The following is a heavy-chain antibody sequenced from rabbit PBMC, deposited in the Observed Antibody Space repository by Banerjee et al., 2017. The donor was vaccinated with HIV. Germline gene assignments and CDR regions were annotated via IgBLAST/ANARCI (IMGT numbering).Heavy chain of an antibody. V-gene: IGHV1S47*01. CDR2: IYPDYGST. CDR1: GIDFSSYG. J-gene: IGHJ4*01. CDR3: ARADYYVYGDAGSNYGTAFNL. D-gene: IGHD8-1*01. Sequence: QEQLVESGGGLVTLGGSLKLSCKASGIDFSSYGISWVRQAPGKGLEWIAYIYPDYGSTDYASWVNGRFTISLDNAQNTVFLQMTSLTAADTATYFCARADYYVYGDAGSNYGTAFNLWGQGTLVTVS.